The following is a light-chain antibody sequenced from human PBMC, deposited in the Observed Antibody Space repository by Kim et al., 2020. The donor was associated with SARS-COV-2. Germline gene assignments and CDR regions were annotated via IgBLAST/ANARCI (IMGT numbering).Light chain of an antibody. J-gene: IGKJ1*01. CDR2: NAS. CDR1: QSISSW. CDR3: QQYNSYSWT. V-gene: IGKV1-5*03. Sequence: AAVGDRVTITCRASQSISSWLAWYQQKPGKAPKLLIYNASSLESGVPSRFSGSGSGTEFTLTISSLQPDDFATYYCQQYNSYSWTFGQGTKVDIK.